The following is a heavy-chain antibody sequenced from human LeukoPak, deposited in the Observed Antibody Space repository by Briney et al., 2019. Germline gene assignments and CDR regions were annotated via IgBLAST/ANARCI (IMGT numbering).Heavy chain of an antibody. V-gene: IGHV3-20*04. J-gene: IGHJ6*02. D-gene: IGHD3-10*01. CDR3: ARESYSSEYGMDV. CDR1: GFIFDDYA. Sequence: AESLRLSCAASGFIFDDYAMSWVRQAPGKGLEWVSGISSDGDGTGYADSVKGRFTIYRDNAKNYLYLQMNSLRAEDTALYYCARESYSSEYGMDVWGQGTTVTV. CDR2: ISSDGDGT.